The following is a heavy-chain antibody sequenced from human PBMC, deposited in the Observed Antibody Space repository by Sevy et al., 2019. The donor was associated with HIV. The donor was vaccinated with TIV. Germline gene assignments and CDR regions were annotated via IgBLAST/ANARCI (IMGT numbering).Heavy chain of an antibody. D-gene: IGHD1-26*01. CDR2: ISGSSNYI. V-gene: IGHV3-21*06. CDR3: ARGPPDGSYDYFDS. J-gene: IGHJ4*02. Sequence: GGSLRLSCEASGFTFNNFNMNWVRQAPGKGLQWVSSISGSSNYIYYAESLKGRFIISRDNVKDTVFLQMNSLSADDTAVYYCARGPPDGSYDYFDSWGQGTLVTVSS. CDR1: GFTFNNFN.